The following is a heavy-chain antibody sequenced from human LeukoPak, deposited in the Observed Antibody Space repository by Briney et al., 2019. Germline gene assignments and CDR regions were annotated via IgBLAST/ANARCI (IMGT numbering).Heavy chain of an antibody. Sequence: PGGSLRLSCAASGFTFSSYWMSRVRQPPGKGREWVANIKQDGSEKYYVDSVKGRFTISRDNAKNSLYLQMNSLRAEDTAVYYCARDSSHITMIGYFQHWGQGTLVAVSS. CDR3: ARDSSHITMIGYFQH. J-gene: IGHJ1*01. CDR2: IKQDGSEK. V-gene: IGHV3-7*01. CDR1: GFTFSSYW. D-gene: IGHD3-22*01.